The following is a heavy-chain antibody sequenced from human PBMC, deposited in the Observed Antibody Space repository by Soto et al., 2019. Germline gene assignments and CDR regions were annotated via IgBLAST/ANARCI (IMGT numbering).Heavy chain of an antibody. D-gene: IGHD6-13*01. J-gene: IGHJ6*02. CDR1: GYSFSNYW. CDR3: ARHFDSSNRGSGYYYGMDV. Sequence: PGESLKISCKGSGYSFSNYWIAWVRQMPGKGLEWMGIIYPGDSDTRYSPSFQGQVTISADKSISTAYLQWSSLQASDTAIYYCARHFDSSNRGSGYYYGMDVWGQGTTVTVSS. CDR2: IYPGDSDT. V-gene: IGHV5-51*01.